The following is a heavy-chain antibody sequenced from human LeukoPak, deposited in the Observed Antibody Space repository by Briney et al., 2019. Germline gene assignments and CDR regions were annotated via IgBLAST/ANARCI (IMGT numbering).Heavy chain of an antibody. D-gene: IGHD3/OR15-3a*01. CDR3: ARGPPRLPFGLVKDAFDI. J-gene: IGHJ3*02. Sequence: SEPLSLTCSVSGGSITKNGYYWGWIRQSPETGLEWIGSMHYSGSTYYNPSLKSRVTISVDTSKNQFSLKLSSVTAADTAVYYCARGPPRLPFGLVKDAFDIWGQGTMVTVSS. V-gene: IGHV4-39*07. CDR1: GGSITKNGYY. CDR2: MHYSGST.